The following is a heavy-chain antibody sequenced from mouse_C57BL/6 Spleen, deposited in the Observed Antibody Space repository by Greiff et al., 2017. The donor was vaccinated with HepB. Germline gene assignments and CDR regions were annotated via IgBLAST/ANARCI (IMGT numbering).Heavy chain of an antibody. J-gene: IGHJ4*01. CDR3: ARQRGLGLHYYAMDY. Sequence: EVQLVESGGGLVQPGGSLKLSCAASGFTFSDYYMYWVRQTPEKRLEWVAYISNGGGSTYYPDTVKGRFTISRDNAKNTLYLQMSRLKSEDTAMYYCARQRGLGLHYYAMDYWGQGTSVTVSS. V-gene: IGHV5-12*01. CDR1: GFTFSDYY. D-gene: IGHD4-1*01. CDR2: ISNGGGST.